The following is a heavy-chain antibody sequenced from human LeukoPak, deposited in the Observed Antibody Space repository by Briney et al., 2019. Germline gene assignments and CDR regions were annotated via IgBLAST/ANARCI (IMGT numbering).Heavy chain of an antibody. Sequence: GGSLRLSCAASGFTFSSYAMSWVRQAPGKGLEWVSAISGSGGSTYYADSVKGRFTISRDNPKNTLYLQMNSLRAEDTAVYYCAKDSHSNYEVSWGQGTLVTVSS. CDR2: ISGSGGST. CDR1: GFTFSSYA. D-gene: IGHD4-11*01. V-gene: IGHV3-23*01. CDR3: AKDSHSNYEVS. J-gene: IGHJ4*02.